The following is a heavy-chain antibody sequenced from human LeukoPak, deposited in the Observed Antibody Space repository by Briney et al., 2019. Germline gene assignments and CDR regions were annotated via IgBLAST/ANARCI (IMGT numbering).Heavy chain of an antibody. Sequence: GGSLRLSCAASGFTFSSFGMHWVRQRPGKGLEWVAFIRYDGSTKYYADSVKGRFTISRDNAKNTAYLQMSSLRPEDTALYHCAKKRRIATDSSDSFDSWGQGTLVTVSS. J-gene: IGHJ4*02. V-gene: IGHV3-30*02. CDR1: GFTFSSFG. CDR3: AKKRRIATDSSDSFDS. D-gene: IGHD3-22*01. CDR2: IRYDGSTK.